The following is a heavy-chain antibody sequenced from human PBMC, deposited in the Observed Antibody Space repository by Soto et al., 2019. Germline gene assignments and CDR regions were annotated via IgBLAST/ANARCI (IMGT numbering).Heavy chain of an antibody. CDR1: GFTFSSYW. Sequence: GGSLRLSCAASGFTFSSYWMSWVRQAPGKGLEWVANIKQDGSEKYYVDSVKGRFTISRDNAKNSLYLQMISLRAEDTALYYCAKGLNQFDYWGQGAQVTVSS. CDR2: IKQDGSEK. J-gene: IGHJ4*02. CDR3: AKGLNQFDY. V-gene: IGHV3-7*03. D-gene: IGHD2-2*01.